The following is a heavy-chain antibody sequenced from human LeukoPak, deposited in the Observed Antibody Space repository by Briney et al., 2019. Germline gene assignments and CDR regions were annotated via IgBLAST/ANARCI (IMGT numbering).Heavy chain of an antibody. V-gene: IGHV1-8*02. CDR2: MNPNSGNT. CDR1: GYTFAGYF. Sequence: ASVKVSCKASGYTFAGYFIHWVRQATGQGLEWMGWMNPNSGNTGYAQKFQGRVTMTRNTSISTAYMELSSLRSEDTAVYYCARASGYSGYGEDDAFDIWGQGTMVTVSS. D-gene: IGHD5-12*01. CDR3: ARASGYSGYGEDDAFDI. J-gene: IGHJ3*02.